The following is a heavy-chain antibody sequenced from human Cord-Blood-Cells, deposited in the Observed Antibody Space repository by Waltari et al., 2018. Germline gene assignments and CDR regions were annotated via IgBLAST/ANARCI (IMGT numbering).Heavy chain of an antibody. Sequence: QVQLQQWGAGLLKPSETLSLTCAVYGGSFSGYYWSWIRQPPGKGLEWIGEINHSGATSYNPSLKSRVTVSVDTSKNHFSLKLSSVTAADTAVYYCARSCTGIAARPDYFDYWGQGTLVTVSS. CDR1: GGSFSGYY. CDR3: ARSCTGIAARPDYFDY. D-gene: IGHD6-6*01. CDR2: INHSGAT. J-gene: IGHJ4*02. V-gene: IGHV4-34*01.